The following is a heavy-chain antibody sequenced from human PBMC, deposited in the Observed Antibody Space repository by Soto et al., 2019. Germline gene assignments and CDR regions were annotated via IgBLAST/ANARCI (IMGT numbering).Heavy chain of an antibody. CDR1: GGSINSGGYY. J-gene: IGHJ4*02. CDR2: IYNGGTT. V-gene: IGHV4-30-4*01. D-gene: IGHD1-26*01. CDR3: ARLGGSYAVPHFDY. Sequence: SETLSLTCTVSGGSINSGGYYWSWIRQSPDKGLEWIGHIYNGGTTYNNPSLTSRVTISVDTSNNQFSLKLSSVTAADTPVYYCARLGGSYAVPHFDYWGQGTLVTVSS.